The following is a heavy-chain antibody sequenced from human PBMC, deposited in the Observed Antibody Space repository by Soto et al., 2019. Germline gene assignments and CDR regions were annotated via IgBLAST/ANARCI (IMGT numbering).Heavy chain of an antibody. D-gene: IGHD7-27*01. CDR3: ARPLGGDSLGWFDP. J-gene: IGHJ5*02. Sequence: QVQLVESGGGVVQPGRSLRLSCAASGFTFSSYAMHWVRQAPGKGLEWVAVISYDGSNKYYADSVKGRFTISRDNSKNTLYLQMNSLRAEDTAVYYCARPLGGDSLGWFDPWGQGTLVTVSS. V-gene: IGHV3-30-3*01. CDR2: ISYDGSNK. CDR1: GFTFSSYA.